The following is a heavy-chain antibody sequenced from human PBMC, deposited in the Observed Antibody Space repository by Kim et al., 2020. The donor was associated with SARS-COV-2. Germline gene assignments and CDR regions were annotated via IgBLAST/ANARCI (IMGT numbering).Heavy chain of an antibody. CDR3: AKDKSYCGGDCRTDYYYYGMDV. CDR2: ISWNSGSI. D-gene: IGHD2-21*02. J-gene: IGHJ6*02. V-gene: IGHV3-9*01. CDR1: GFTFDDYA. Sequence: GGSLRLSCAASGFTFDDYAMHWVRQAPGKGLEWVSGISWNSGSIGYADSVKGRFTISRDNAKNSLYLVMNSLRAEDTALYYCAKDKSYCGGDCRTDYYYYGMDVWGQGTTVTVSS.